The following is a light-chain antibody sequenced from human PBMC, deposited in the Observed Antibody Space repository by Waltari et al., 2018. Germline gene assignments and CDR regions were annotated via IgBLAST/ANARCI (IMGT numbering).Light chain of an antibody. J-gene: IGKJ5*01. CDR2: GAS. CDR3: QQYGNSPLIT. Sequence: EIVLTQSPGTLSLSPGERATLSCRASQSVTSDYLAWYQQRPGQAPTLLIYGASSRATGIPDRVSGSGSGTDFTLTISRLEPEDFAVYYCQQYGNSPLITFGQGTRLEIK. V-gene: IGKV3-20*01. CDR1: QSVTSDY.